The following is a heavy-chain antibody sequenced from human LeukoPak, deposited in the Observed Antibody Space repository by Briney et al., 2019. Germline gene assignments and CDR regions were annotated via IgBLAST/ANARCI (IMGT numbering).Heavy chain of an antibody. D-gene: IGHD2-15*01. J-gene: IGHJ4*02. CDR1: GFSLKTYS. Sequence: GGSLRLSCAPSGFSLKTYSMNWVRQAPGKGLEWVSYISSSGSTIYYADSVKGRFTISRDNAKNSLYLQMNSLRAEDTAVYYCARELLLDYWGQGTLVTVSS. V-gene: IGHV3-48*04. CDR2: ISSSGSTI. CDR3: ARELLLDY.